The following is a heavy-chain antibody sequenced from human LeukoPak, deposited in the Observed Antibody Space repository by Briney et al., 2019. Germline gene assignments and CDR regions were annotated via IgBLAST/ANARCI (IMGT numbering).Heavy chain of an antibody. D-gene: IGHD6-13*01. V-gene: IGHV1-18*01. CDR1: GYTFTSYG. CDR2: ISAYNGNT. J-gene: IGHJ4*02. Sequence: ASVTVSCKASGYTFTSYGISWVRQAPGQGLEWMGWISAYNGNTNYAQKFQGRVTMTTDTSTSTAYMELRSLRPDDTAVYYCARGSYSSSWYGEDYWGQGTLVTVSS. CDR3: ARGSYSSSWYGEDY.